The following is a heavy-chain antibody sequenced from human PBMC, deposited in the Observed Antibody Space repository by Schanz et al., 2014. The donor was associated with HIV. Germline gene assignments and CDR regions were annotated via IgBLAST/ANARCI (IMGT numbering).Heavy chain of an antibody. J-gene: IGHJ5*02. CDR1: GFTFSSSW. D-gene: IGHD6-19*01. V-gene: IGHV3-74*01. CDR3: AREYLGYSSGFDP. Sequence: EVQLVESGGGFVQPGGSLKLSCAASGFTFSSSWMHWVRQAPGKGLVWVSHIDTDWSTNYADSVKGRFTISRDNAKNTLYLQMNSLRAEDSAVYFCAREYLGYSSGFDPWGQGTLVTVSS. CDR2: IDTDWST.